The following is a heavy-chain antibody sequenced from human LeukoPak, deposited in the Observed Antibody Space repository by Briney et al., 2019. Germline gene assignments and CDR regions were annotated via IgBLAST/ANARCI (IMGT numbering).Heavy chain of an antibody. CDR2: ISSSGSTK. CDR3: ARDPSGYYGYNWFDP. D-gene: IGHD3-22*01. Sequence: HPGGSLRLSCAASGFTFSSYWMHWVRQAPGKGLEWVSYISSSGSTKYYADSVKGRFTISRDNAKNSLYLHMNSLRAEDTAVYYCARDPSGYYGYNWFDPWGQGTLVTVSS. CDR1: GFTFSSYW. V-gene: IGHV3-48*04. J-gene: IGHJ5*02.